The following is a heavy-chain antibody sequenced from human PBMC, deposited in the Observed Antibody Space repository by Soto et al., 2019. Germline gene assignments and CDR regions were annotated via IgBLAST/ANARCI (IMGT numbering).Heavy chain of an antibody. V-gene: IGHV1-46*01. CDR3: ARGHYDILTVRLHYYYYGMDV. J-gene: IGHJ6*02. CDR1: GYTFTSYY. Sequence: QVQLVQSGAEVKKPGASVKVSCKASGYTFTSYYMHWVRQAPGQGLEWMGIINPSRGSTSYAQKFQGRVTMTRDTATSTVDMELSSLRSEDTAVYYCARGHYDILTVRLHYYYYGMDVWGQGTTVTVSS. CDR2: INPSRGST. D-gene: IGHD3-9*01.